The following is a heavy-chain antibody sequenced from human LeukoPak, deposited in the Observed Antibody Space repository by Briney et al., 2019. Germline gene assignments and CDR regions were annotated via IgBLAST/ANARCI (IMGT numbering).Heavy chain of an antibody. Sequence: GGSLRLSCAASGFTFNSYWMHWVRQAPVKGLVWVSRINSDGSSTSYADSVKGRFTISRDNAKNTLYLQMNSLRAEDTAVYYCARGVRIAVAGNIDYWAQGTLVTVSS. CDR2: INSDGSST. D-gene: IGHD6-19*01. CDR1: GFTFNSYW. J-gene: IGHJ4*02. V-gene: IGHV3-74*01. CDR3: ARGVRIAVAGNIDY.